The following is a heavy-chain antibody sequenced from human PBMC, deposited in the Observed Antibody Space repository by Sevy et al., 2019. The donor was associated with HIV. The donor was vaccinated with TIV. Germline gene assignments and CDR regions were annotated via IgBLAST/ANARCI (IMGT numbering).Heavy chain of an antibody. CDR1: GFTFSSYG. D-gene: IGHD2-21*02. CDR3: AGDGVVTAIDYYYGMDV. J-gene: IGHJ6*02. CDR2: IWYEGSNK. V-gene: IGHV3-33*01. Sequence: GGSLRLSCAASGFTFSSYGMHWVRQAPGKGLEWVAVIWYEGSNKYYADSVKGRFTISRDNSKNTLYLQMNSLRAEDTAVYYCAGDGVVTAIDYYYGMDVWGQGTTVTVSS.